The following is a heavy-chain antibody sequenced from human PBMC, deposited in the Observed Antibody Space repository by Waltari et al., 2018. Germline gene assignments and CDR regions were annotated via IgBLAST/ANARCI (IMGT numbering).Heavy chain of an antibody. CDR3: ATAPDAFQIIN. V-gene: IGHV1-2*02. J-gene: IGHJ4*02. D-gene: IGHD2-2*01. Sequence: QVQLVQSGAEVKKPGASVKVSCKTSGYTFTGYYMYWVRQAPGQGLGWRGWINPYSGGTAYAQKFQGRVTLTRDTSISTAYMELNRLISDDSAMYYCATAPDAFQIINWGQGTLVTVSS. CDR2: INPYSGGT. CDR1: GYTFTGYY.